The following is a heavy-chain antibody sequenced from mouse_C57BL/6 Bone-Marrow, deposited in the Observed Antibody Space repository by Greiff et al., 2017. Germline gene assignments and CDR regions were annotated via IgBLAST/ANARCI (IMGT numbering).Heavy chain of an antibody. CDR2: ISSGGSYT. CDR3: ARSPLYYYGSSPYFDY. J-gene: IGHJ2*01. V-gene: IGHV5-6*01. D-gene: IGHD1-1*01. Sequence: EVMLVESGGDLVKPGGSLKLSCAASGFTFSSYGMSWVRQTPDKRLEWVATISSGGSYTYYPDSVKGRFTISRDNAKNPLYLQMSSLKSEDTAMYYCARSPLYYYGSSPYFDYWGQGTTLTVSS. CDR1: GFTFSSYG.